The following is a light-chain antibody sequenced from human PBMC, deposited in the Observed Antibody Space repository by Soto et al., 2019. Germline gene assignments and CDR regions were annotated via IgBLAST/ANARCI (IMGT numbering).Light chain of an antibody. CDR1: SSDVGGYNY. CDR3: SSYAGSNNV. V-gene: IGLV2-8*01. Sequence: QSALTQPPSASGSPGQSVTISCTGTSSDVGGYNYVSWYQQHPGKAPKLMIYDVSKRPSGVPDRFSGSKSGNTGSLTVSGLQAEDEADYYCSSYAGSNNVFGTGTKLTVL. J-gene: IGLJ1*01. CDR2: DVS.